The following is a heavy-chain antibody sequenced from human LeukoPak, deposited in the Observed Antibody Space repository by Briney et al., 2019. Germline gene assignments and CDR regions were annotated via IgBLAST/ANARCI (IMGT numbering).Heavy chain of an antibody. D-gene: IGHD7-27*01. CDR3: ARGRRWGSNYYYMDV. CDR2: MNPNSGNT. CDR1: GYIFTNYY. J-gene: IGHJ6*03. Sequence: GASVKVSCKASGYIFTNYYMHWVRQAPGQGFEWMGWMNPNSGNTGYAQKFQGRVTMTRNTSISTAYMELSSLRSEDTAVYYCARGRRWGSNYYYMDVWGKGTTVTVSS. V-gene: IGHV1-8*02.